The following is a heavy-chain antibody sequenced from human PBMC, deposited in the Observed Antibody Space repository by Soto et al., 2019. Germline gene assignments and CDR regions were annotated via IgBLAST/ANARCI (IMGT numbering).Heavy chain of an antibody. Sequence: SETLSLPWTLSGGPICRSDYYWRFIRQPAWQSLEWLGYIYYSGYTYYNPSLKTRVTISVDTFKNQFSLKLINVTALDTAVYYCARQLSPVDYDSSGHVSGWGQGTLVTVSS. D-gene: IGHD3-22*01. CDR2: IYYSGYT. J-gene: IGHJ1*01. V-gene: IGHV4-30-4*01. CDR3: ARQLSPVDYDSSGHVSG. CDR1: GGPICRSDYY.